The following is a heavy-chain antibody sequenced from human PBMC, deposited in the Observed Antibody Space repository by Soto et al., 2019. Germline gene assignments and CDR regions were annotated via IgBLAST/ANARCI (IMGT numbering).Heavy chain of an antibody. V-gene: IGHV4-59*01. CDR3: AREGNLGRWLQPLDF. J-gene: IGHJ4*02. Sequence: SATLSLTCTPSGDSTGAYSWNWVRQPPGKGLEWIGNIHYNGNTKYSPSLKSRVTMSVDTSKNHFSLRLISVAAADTAIYFCAREGNLGRWLQPLDFWGQGTLVTVS. CDR1: GDSTGAYS. CDR2: IHYNGNT. D-gene: IGHD5-12*01.